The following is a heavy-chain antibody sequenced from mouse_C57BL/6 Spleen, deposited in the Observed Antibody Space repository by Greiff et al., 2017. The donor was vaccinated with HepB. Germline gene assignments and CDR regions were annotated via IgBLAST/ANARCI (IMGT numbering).Heavy chain of an antibody. Sequence: VQLQESGPELVKPGASVKISCKASGYAFSSSWMNWVKQRPGKGLEWIGRIYPGDGDTNYNGKFKGKATLTADKSSSTAYMQLSSLTSEDSAVYFCARAVTTYPWFAYWGQGTLVTVSA. CDR2: IYPGDGDT. V-gene: IGHV1-82*01. CDR1: GYAFSSSW. J-gene: IGHJ3*01. CDR3: ARAVTTYPWFAY. D-gene: IGHD2-12*01.